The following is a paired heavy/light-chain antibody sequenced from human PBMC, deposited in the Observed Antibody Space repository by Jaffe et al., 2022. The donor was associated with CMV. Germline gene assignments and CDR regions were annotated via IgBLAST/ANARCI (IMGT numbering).Light chain of an antibody. Sequence: DIQMTQSPSTLSASVGDRVTITCRASQSISNWLAWYQQKPGKAPNLLIYKASNLESGVPSRFSGSGSGTEFTLTISSLQPDDFATYYCQQYDRYSWTFGQGTKLQVK. V-gene: IGKV1-5*03. J-gene: IGKJ2*01. CDR1: QSISNW. CDR2: KAS. CDR3: QQYDRYSWT.
Heavy chain of an antibody. Sequence: EEQLVESGGGFVEPGGSLRLSCAASGFTFSHYAMTWVRQGPGKGLEWVSTITSGGGSTFYADSVKGRFTISRDNSNDTLYLHMNSLRAEDTAVYFCAKGRGMSGQYIGAFDIWGQGTMVTVSS. D-gene: IGHD3-3*01. J-gene: IGHJ3*02. CDR3: AKGRGMSGQYIGAFDI. CDR2: ITSGGGST. V-gene: IGHV3-23*04. CDR1: GFTFSHYA.